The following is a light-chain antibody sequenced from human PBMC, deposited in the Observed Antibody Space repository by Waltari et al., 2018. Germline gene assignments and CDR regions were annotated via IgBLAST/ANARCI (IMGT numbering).Light chain of an antibody. V-gene: IGKV3-11*01. CDR1: QSVGSY. J-gene: IGKJ4*01. CDR3: QQRSNWPPLT. Sequence: EIVLTQSPATLSLSPGERATLSRRTSQSVGSYLAWYQQKPGQAPRLLIYDASNRATGIPARFSGSGSGTDFTLTISSLEPEDFAVYYCQQRSNWPPLTFGGGTKVEIK. CDR2: DAS.